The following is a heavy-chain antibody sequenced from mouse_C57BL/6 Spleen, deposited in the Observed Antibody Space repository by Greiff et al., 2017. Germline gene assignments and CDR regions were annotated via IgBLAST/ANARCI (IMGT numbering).Heavy chain of an antibody. CDR2: IYPGDGDT. CDR3: ARSPIVNYAMDY. V-gene: IGHV1-82*01. CDR1: GYAFSSSW. Sequence: QVQLQQSGPELVKPGASVKISCKASGYAFSSSWMNWVKQRPGKGLEWIGRIYPGDGDTNYNGKFKGKATLTADKSSSTAYMQLSSLTSEDSAVYFCARSPIVNYAMDYWGQGTSVTVSS. D-gene: IGHD2-5*01. J-gene: IGHJ4*01.